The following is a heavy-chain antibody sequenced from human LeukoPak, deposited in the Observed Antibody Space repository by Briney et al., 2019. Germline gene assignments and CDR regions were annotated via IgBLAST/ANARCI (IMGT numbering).Heavy chain of an antibody. Sequence: SETLSLTRSVSGGSITAYYWNWIRQSPGKGLEWIGSISYSGSTNYNPSLKSRVTISIDTSKNRFSLKVSSVIAADTAMYYCARGGSRSYTSSTLDYWGQGTLVTVSS. CDR3: ARGGSRSYTSSTLDY. J-gene: IGHJ4*02. V-gene: IGHV4-59*12. CDR2: ISYSGST. CDR1: GGSITAYY. D-gene: IGHD6-6*01.